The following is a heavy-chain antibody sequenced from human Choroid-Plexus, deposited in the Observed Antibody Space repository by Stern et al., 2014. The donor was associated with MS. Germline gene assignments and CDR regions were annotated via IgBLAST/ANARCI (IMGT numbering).Heavy chain of an antibody. Sequence: QVQLGQPGGGVVQPGRPLRLSCVASGFTFGSCAMHWVRQAPGKGLEWVACVSYDGSNKYYADSVKGRFTISRDNSQNTLYMQMSSLRPEDTAVYYCAKDRQYLTYFFDHWGQGSLVTVSS. J-gene: IGHJ5*02. CDR3: AKDRQYLTYFFDH. V-gene: IGHV3-30*18. D-gene: IGHD2/OR15-2a*01. CDR1: GFTFGSCA. CDR2: VSYDGSNK.